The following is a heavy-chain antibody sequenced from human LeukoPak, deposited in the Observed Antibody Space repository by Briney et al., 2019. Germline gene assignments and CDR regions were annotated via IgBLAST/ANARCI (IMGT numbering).Heavy chain of an antibody. CDR3: ARRPYYYDSSGYRSSWYFDY. Sequence: GESLKISCKGSGYSFTSYWIGWVRQMPGKGLEWMGIIYPGDSDTRYSPSFQGQVTISADKSISTAYLQWSSLKASDTAMYYCARRPYYYDSSGYRSSWYFDYWGQGTLVTVSS. CDR1: GYSFTSYW. V-gene: IGHV5-51*01. J-gene: IGHJ4*02. CDR2: IYPGDSDT. D-gene: IGHD3-22*01.